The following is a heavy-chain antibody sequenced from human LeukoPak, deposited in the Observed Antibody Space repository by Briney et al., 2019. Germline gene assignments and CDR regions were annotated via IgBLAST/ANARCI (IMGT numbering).Heavy chain of an antibody. V-gene: IGHV4-30-2*01. CDR1: GGSISSGGYS. D-gene: IGHD5-12*01. Sequence: SQTLSLTCAVSGGSISSGGYSWSWIRQPPGKGLEWIGYIYHSGSTYYNPSLKSRVTISVDRSKNQFSLKLSSVTAADTAVYYCARRPYSGYARDAFDIWGQGTMVTVSS. CDR3: ARRPYSGYARDAFDI. CDR2: IYHSGST. J-gene: IGHJ3*02.